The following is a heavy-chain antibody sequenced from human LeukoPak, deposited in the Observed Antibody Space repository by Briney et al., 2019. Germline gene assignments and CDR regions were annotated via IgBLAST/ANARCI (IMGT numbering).Heavy chain of an antibody. Sequence: ASVKVSCKASGGTFSSYAISWVRQAPGQGLEWMGGIIPIFGTANYAQKFQGRVTITADESTSTAYMELSSLRSEDTAVYYCARDGDGYCSSTSCQMGAFDIWGQGTMVTVSS. CDR3: ARDGDGYCSSTSCQMGAFDI. D-gene: IGHD2-2*01. V-gene: IGHV1-69*13. J-gene: IGHJ3*02. CDR2: IIPIFGTA. CDR1: GGTFSSYA.